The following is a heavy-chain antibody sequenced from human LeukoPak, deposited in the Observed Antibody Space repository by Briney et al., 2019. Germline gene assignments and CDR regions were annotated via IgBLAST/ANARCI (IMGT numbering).Heavy chain of an antibody. CDR2: ISGSGGST. CDR3: AKDWFGELFVDY. J-gene: IGHJ4*02. D-gene: IGHD3-10*01. V-gene: IGHV3-23*01. CDR1: GFTFSSYA. Sequence: GGSLRLSCAASGFTFSSYAMSWVRQAPRKGLEWVSAISGSGGSTYYADSVKGRITISRDNSKNTLYLQMNSLRAEDTAVYYCAKDWFGELFVDYWGQGTLVTVSS.